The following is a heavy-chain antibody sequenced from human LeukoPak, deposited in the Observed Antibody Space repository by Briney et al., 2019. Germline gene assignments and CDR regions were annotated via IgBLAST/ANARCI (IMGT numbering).Heavy chain of an antibody. Sequence: GGSLRLSCTASGFKFNNYAMHWVRQAPGKGLEWVAVISYDGTNEDYADSVKGRFTISRDNAKNTLFLQMNSLRVEDTAVYYCAREGETWGILIWGQGTVVTVSS. CDR2: ISYDGTNE. V-gene: IGHV3-30-3*01. D-gene: IGHD3-16*01. CDR3: AREGETWGILI. J-gene: IGHJ3*02. CDR1: GFKFNNYA.